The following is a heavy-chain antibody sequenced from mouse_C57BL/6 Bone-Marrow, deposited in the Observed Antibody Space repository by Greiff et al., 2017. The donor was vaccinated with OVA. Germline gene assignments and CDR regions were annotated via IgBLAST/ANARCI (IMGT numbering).Heavy chain of an antibody. CDR3: ARYGNYCYYAMDY. CDR2: IDPEVGVT. Sequence: EVQLQQSGAELVKPGASVTLSCTASGLNIKAYYMHWVKQRTEQGLEWIGWIDPEVGVTKYAPKFQGKATITTDTSSNTAYLQLSRLTSEDTAVYYCARYGNYCYYAMDYWGQGTSVTVSS. CDR1: GLNIKAYY. D-gene: IGHD2-1*01. J-gene: IGHJ4*01. V-gene: IGHV14-2*01.